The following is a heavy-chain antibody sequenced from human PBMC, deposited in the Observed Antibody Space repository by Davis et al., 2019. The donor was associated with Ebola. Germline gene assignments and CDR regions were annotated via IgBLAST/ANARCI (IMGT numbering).Heavy chain of an antibody. V-gene: IGHV4-34*11. J-gene: IGHJ4*02. Sequence: SETLSLTCAVYGGTFSGHYWTWIRQPPGKGLEWIGSIYYSGSTYYNPSLKSRVTISVDTSKNQFSLNVNSVTAADTAMYYCARTPQYTSYGSYFDYWGQGALVTVSS. D-gene: IGHD1-26*01. CDR2: IYYSGST. CDR3: ARTPQYTSYGSYFDY. CDR1: GGTFSGHY.